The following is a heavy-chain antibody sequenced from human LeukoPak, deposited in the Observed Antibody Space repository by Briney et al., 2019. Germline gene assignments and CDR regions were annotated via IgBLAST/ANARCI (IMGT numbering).Heavy chain of an antibody. CDR1: GGSISTSNYY. CDR2: IFYSGST. CDR3: ARGGHRRYYYVSGTEFDP. V-gene: IGHV4-39*07. Sequence: SETLSLTCTVSGGSISTSNYYWGWVRQPPGKGLEWIGNIFYSGSTYYSPSLKSRVTISLDTSRNQFSLKLNSVTAADTAVYYCARGGHRRYYYVSGTEFDPWGQGTLVTVSS. J-gene: IGHJ5*02. D-gene: IGHD3-10*01.